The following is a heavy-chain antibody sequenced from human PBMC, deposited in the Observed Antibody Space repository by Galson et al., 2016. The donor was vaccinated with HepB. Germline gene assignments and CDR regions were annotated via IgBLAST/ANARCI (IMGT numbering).Heavy chain of an antibody. D-gene: IGHD4-17*01. CDR2: IKLDGSEK. V-gene: IGHV3-7*03. J-gene: IGHJ4*02. CDR3: ARMHDYGRH. Sequence: SLRLSCAASGFTFSDYWMSWVRQAPGKGLEWVANIKLDGSEKYYVDSVKGRFTVSRDNAKDSLYLQMNSLRADDTAVYYCARMHDYGRHWGQGTLVTVSS. CDR1: GFTFSDYW.